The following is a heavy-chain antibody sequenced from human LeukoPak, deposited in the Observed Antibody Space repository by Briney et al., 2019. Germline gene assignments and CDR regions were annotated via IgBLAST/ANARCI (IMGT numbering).Heavy chain of an antibody. CDR1: GFTFSSYW. J-gene: IGHJ6*02. V-gene: IGHV3-7*01. CDR3: AKGLGYCGGDCLYGMDV. Sequence: GSLRLSCAASGFTFSSYWMSWVRQAPGKGLEWVANIKQDGSEKYYVDSVKGRFTISRDNSKNTLYLQMNSLRAEDTAVYYCAKGLGYCGGDCLYGMDVWGQGTTVTVSS. CDR2: IKQDGSEK. D-gene: IGHD2-21*02.